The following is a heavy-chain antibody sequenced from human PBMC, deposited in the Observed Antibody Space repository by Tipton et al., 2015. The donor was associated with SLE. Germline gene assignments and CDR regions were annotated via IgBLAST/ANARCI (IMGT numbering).Heavy chain of an antibody. D-gene: IGHD2-2*01. CDR3: ARDGSTGDWFDP. Sequence: TLSFTCTVSGGSISSGSYYWNWIRQPAGKGLEWIGRIYTSGSTNYNPSLKSRVTISVDTSKNQFSLKLSSVTAADTAVYYCARDGSTGDWFDPWGQGTLVTVSS. J-gene: IGHJ5*02. CDR2: IYTSGST. V-gene: IGHV4-61*02. CDR1: GGSISSGSYY.